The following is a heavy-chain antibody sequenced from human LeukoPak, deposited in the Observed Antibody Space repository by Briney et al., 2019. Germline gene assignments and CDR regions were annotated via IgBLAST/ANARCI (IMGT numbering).Heavy chain of an antibody. V-gene: IGHV4-39*01. CDR3: ARHDYGANWFDP. Sequence: SETLSLTCSVSGGSISRSSYYWGWIRQPPGKGLEWIGSIYYSGSTYYNPSLKSRVTTSVDTSKNQFSLKLSSVIAADTAVYYCARHDYGANWFDPWGQGTLVTVSS. J-gene: IGHJ5*02. CDR1: GGSISRSSYY. D-gene: IGHD4-17*01. CDR2: IYYSGST.